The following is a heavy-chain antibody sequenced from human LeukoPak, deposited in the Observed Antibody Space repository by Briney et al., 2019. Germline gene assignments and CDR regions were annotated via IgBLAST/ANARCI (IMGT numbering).Heavy chain of an antibody. CDR1: GYSISSGYY. Sequence: PSQTLSLTCTVSGYSISSGYYWGWIRQPPGKGLEWIGSIYHSGSTHYNPSLKSRVTISVDTSKNQFSLKLSSMTAADTAVYYCARLQGLYSSSYDYWGQGTLVTVSS. V-gene: IGHV4-38-2*02. CDR3: ARLQGLYSSSYDY. J-gene: IGHJ4*02. CDR2: IYHSGST. D-gene: IGHD6-6*01.